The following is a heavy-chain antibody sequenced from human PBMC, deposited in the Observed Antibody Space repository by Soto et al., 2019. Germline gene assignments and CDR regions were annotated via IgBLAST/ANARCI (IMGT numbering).Heavy chain of an antibody. V-gene: IGHV4-59*08. Sequence: QVQLQESGPGLVKPSETLSLTCTVSGGSISSYYWSWIRQPPGKGLEWIGYIYYSGSPNHNPSLKSRVTISVDTSKNQFSLKLSSVTAADTAVYCCARSTTKYGMDVWGQGTTVTVSS. J-gene: IGHJ6*02. CDR2: IYYSGSP. D-gene: IGHD1-1*01. CDR3: ARSTTKYGMDV. CDR1: GGSISSYY.